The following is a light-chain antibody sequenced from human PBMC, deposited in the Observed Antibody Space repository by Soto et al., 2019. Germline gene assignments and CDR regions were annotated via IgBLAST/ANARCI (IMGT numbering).Light chain of an antibody. Sequence: EVVMTQSPATLSVSPGERVTFSCRASQSVTTNLAWYQHKPGQSPRLLISDASTGASGIPPRFSGSGSGTEFTLTIDRLQSADFAVYYCRQYDRWPVTFCGGTKVEIK. CDR2: DAS. CDR1: QSVTTN. J-gene: IGKJ4*01. V-gene: IGKV3-15*01. CDR3: RQYDRWPVT.